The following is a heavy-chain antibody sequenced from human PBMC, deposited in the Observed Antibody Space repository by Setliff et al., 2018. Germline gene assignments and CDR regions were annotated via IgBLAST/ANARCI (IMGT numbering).Heavy chain of an antibody. D-gene: IGHD3-16*01. CDR2: INTNTGNP. CDR1: GYTFTTYA. CDR3: ARDGGNGVDY. J-gene: IGHJ4*02. Sequence: GASVKVSCKASGYTFTTYAITWMRQAPGQGLEYMGWINTNTGNPDYAQGFTGRFVFSLDSSVSTAYLQISSLKAEDTAVYYCARDGGNGVDYWGQGALVTVSS. V-gene: IGHV7-4-1*02.